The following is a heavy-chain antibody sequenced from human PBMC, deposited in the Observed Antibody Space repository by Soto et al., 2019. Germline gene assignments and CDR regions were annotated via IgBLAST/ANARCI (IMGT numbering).Heavy chain of an antibody. CDR2: SSGSGGST. CDR1: GFTFSSYA. V-gene: IGHV3-23*01. J-gene: IGHJ4*02. CDR3: AKDGSYYYDSSGYYGY. Sequence: GGSLRLSCAASGFTFSSYAMSWVRQAPGKGLEWVSASSGSGGSTYYADSVKDRFTISRDNSKNTLYLQMNSLRAEDMALYYCAKDGSYYYDSSGYYGYWGQGTLVTVSS. D-gene: IGHD3-22*01.